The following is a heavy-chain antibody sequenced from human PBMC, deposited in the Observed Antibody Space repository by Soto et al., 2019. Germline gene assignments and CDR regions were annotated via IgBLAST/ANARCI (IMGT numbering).Heavy chain of an antibody. CDR1: GGSITNYY. Sequence: QVQLQESGPGLVKPSETLSLTCTVSGGSITNYYCSWFRQPPGKGLEWIGYIQYNGYSAYNLSLKRRVTISMYTSKTQFSLMLESVTATDTAVYYCARHGFGSLHGLVDVWGQGTTVIVSS. J-gene: IGHJ6*02. D-gene: IGHD3-10*01. V-gene: IGHV4-59*08. CDR2: IQYNGYS. CDR3: ARHGFGSLHGLVDV.